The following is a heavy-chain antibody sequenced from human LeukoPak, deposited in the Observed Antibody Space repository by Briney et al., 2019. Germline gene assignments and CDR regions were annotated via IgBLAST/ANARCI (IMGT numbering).Heavy chain of an antibody. V-gene: IGHV3-66*01. Sequence: GGSLRLFCAASGFTVSSNYMSWVRQAPGKGLEWVSIIYSGGNTYYADSVRGRFTISRDNSKNTLYLLMNSLRAEDTAVYYCATSGWWGYFDYWGQGTLVTVSS. CDR1: GFTVSSNY. D-gene: IGHD6-19*01. CDR2: IYSGGNT. J-gene: IGHJ4*02. CDR3: ATSGWWGYFDY.